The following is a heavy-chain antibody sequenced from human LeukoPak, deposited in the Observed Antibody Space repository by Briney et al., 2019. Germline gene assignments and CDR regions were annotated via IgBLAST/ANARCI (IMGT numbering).Heavy chain of an antibody. D-gene: IGHD3-22*01. V-gene: IGHV4-38-2*02. J-gene: IGHJ4*02. CDR3: ARDYYDSSGYYDY. CDR1: GYSISSGYY. CDR2: IYHSGST. Sequence: SETLSLTCTVSGYSISSGYYWGWIRQPPGKGLEWIGSIYHSGSTYYNPSLKSRVTISVDTSKNQFSLKLSSVTAADTAVYYCARDYYDSSGYYDYWGQGTLVTVSS.